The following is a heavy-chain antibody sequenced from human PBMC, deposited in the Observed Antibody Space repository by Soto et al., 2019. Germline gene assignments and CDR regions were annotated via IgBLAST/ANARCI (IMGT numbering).Heavy chain of an antibody. J-gene: IGHJ5*02. CDR1: GGSISSYY. Sequence: SETLSLTCTVSGGSISSYYWTWIRQPPGKGLEWIGTVYYSGSTSYNPSLRSRVTISVDTSKNQFSLKLTSVTAADTAMYYCASRIPTWSLSWGQGALVTVSS. V-gene: IGHV4-59*08. CDR3: ASRIPTWSLS. CDR2: VYYSGST. D-gene: IGHD2-21*01.